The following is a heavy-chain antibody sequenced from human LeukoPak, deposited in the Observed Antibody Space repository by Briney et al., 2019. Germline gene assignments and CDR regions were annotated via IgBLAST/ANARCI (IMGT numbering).Heavy chain of an antibody. V-gene: IGHV3-23*01. Sequence: GGSLRLSCAASGFTFSSYAMSWVRQAPGKGLEWVSAISGSGGSTYYADSVKGRFTISRDNSKNTLYLQMNSLRAEDTAVYYCAKGYCSSTSCSSDYWGQGTLVTVSS. CDR1: GFTFSSYA. J-gene: IGHJ4*02. CDR2: ISGSGGST. D-gene: IGHD2-2*01. CDR3: AKGYCSSTSCSSDY.